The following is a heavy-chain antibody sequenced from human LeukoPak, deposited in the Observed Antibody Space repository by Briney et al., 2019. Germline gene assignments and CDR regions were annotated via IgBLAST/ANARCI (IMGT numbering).Heavy chain of an antibody. V-gene: IGHV3-53*01. Sequence: PGGSLRLSCAASGFTVSSNYMSWVRQAPGKGLEWVSVIYSGGSTYYADSVKGRFTISRDNSKNTLYLQMNSLRAEDTAVYYCARTLLDDAFDIWGQGTMVTVSS. CDR2: IYSGGST. CDR3: ARTLLDDAFDI. J-gene: IGHJ3*02. CDR1: GFTVSSNY.